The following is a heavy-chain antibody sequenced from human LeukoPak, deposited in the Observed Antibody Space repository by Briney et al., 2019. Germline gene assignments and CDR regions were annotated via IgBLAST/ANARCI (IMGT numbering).Heavy chain of an antibody. V-gene: IGHV3-30*04. Sequence: GRSLRPSCAVSGFTFSNYAMHWVRQAPGKGLEWVAVTSYDGSNEYYADSVKGRFTISRDNSKSTLHLQMNSLRAEDTAVYYCARDMRGDYGDYSSSDYYYGMDVWGQGTTVTVSS. D-gene: IGHD4-17*01. CDR3: ARDMRGDYGDYSSSDYYYGMDV. CDR1: GFTFSNYA. J-gene: IGHJ6*02. CDR2: TSYDGSNE.